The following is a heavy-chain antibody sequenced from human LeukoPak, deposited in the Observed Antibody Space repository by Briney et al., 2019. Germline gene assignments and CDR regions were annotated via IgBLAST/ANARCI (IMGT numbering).Heavy chain of an antibody. V-gene: IGHV3-23*01. D-gene: IGHD1-26*01. CDR2: ISGNGGYT. CDR3: AKDSRPYSGSQRVDY. Sequence: GGSLRLSCAASGFTFNSYAMTWVRQAPGKGPEWVSGISGNGGYTYYADSVKGRFTISRDNSRNRLYLEMNSLRAEDTAVYYCAKDSRPYSGSQRVDYWGQGTLVTVSS. CDR1: GFTFNSYA. J-gene: IGHJ4*02.